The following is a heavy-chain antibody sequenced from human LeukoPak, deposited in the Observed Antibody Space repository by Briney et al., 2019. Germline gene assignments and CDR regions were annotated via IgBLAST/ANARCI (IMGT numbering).Heavy chain of an antibody. V-gene: IGHV3-30*18. D-gene: IGHD5-24*01. J-gene: IGHJ5*02. Sequence: GRSLRLSCAASGFTFSSYGMHWVRQAPGKGLEWVAVISYDGSNKYYADSVKGRFTISRDNSKNTLYLQMNSLRAEDTAVYYCAKASEMAPRGQGTLVTVSS. CDR1: GFTFSSYG. CDR3: AKASEMAP. CDR2: ISYDGSNK.